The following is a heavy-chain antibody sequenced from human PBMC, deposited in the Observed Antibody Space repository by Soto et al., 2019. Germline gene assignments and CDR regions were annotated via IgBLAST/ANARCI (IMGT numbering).Heavy chain of an antibody. V-gene: IGHV3-23*01. J-gene: IGHJ2*01. CDR1: GFTFRSYA. CDR3: AKEPVGPDWYFDL. CDR2: ISGSGIST. Sequence: DVQLLESGGGLVQPGGSLRLSCAASGFTFRSYAMSWVRQAPGKGLEWVSGISGSGISTHYADSVKGRFTVSRDNSKNTLYLQMNVLRAEDTAVYNCAKEPVGPDWYFDLWGLGTLVTVSS.